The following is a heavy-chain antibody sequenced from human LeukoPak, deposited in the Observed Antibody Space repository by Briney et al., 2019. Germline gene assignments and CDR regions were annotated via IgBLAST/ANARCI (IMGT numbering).Heavy chain of an antibody. CDR1: GFTFSSYG. CDR3: AKGNRDCSSTSCYWAEHYYYYGMDV. Sequence: GRSLRLSCAASGFTFSSYGMPWVRQAPGKGLEWVAVISYDGSNKYYADSVKGRFTISRDNSKNTVYLQMNSLRAEDSAVYYCAKGNRDCSSTSCYWAEHYYYYGMDVWGQGTTVTVSS. J-gene: IGHJ6*02. D-gene: IGHD2-2*01. V-gene: IGHV3-30*18. CDR2: ISYDGSNK.